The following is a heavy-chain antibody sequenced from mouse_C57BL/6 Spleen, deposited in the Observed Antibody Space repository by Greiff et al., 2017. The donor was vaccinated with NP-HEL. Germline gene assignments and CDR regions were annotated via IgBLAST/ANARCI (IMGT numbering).Heavy chain of an antibody. CDR1: GYAFSSSW. CDR2: IYPGDGDT. J-gene: IGHJ1*03. CDR3: ARGYYVSSYGYFDV. D-gene: IGHD1-1*01. Sequence: VQLQQSGPELVKPGASVKISCKASGYAFSSSWMNWVKQRHGKGLEWIGRIYPGDGDTNYNGKFKGKATLTADKSSSTAYMQLSSLTSEDSAVYFCARGYYVSSYGYFDVWGTGTTVTVSS. V-gene: IGHV1-82*01.